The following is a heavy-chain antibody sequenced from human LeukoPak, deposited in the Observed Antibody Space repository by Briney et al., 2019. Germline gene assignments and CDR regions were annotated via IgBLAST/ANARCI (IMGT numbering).Heavy chain of an antibody. Sequence: GGSLRLSCAASGFTFSSYGMHWVRQAPGKGLEWVAVISYDGSNKYYADSVKGRFTISRDNSKNTLYLQMNSLRAEDTAVYYCAKARGSYFNDAFDIWGQGTMVTVSS. V-gene: IGHV3-30*18. D-gene: IGHD1-26*01. CDR2: ISYDGSNK. J-gene: IGHJ3*02. CDR3: AKARGSYFNDAFDI. CDR1: GFTFSSYG.